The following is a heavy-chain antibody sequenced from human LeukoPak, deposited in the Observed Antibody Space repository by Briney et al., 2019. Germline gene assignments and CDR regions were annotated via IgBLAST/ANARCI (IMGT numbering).Heavy chain of an antibody. D-gene: IGHD4-17*01. CDR1: GFTFSSYG. J-gene: IGHJ6*03. Sequence: GGSLRLSCAASGFTFSSYGMRWVRQAPGKGLEWVSAISGSGGSTYYADSVKGRFTISRDNSKNTLYLQMNSLRAEDTAVYYCARRTVYYYYMDVWGKGTTVTVSS. CDR3: ARRTVYYYYMDV. CDR2: ISGSGGST. V-gene: IGHV3-23*01.